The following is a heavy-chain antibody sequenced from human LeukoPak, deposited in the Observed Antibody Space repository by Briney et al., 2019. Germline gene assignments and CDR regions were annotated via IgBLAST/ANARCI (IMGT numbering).Heavy chain of an antibody. Sequence: SVKVSCKASGGTFSSYAISWVRQAPGQGLEWMGGIIPIFGTANYAQKFQGRVTITADKSTSTAYMELSSLRSEDTAVYYCGRGGGGGEYYFDYWGQGTLVTVSS. CDR1: GGTFSSYA. CDR3: GRGGGGGEYYFDY. J-gene: IGHJ4*02. D-gene: IGHD2-21*01. CDR2: IIPIFGTA. V-gene: IGHV1-69*06.